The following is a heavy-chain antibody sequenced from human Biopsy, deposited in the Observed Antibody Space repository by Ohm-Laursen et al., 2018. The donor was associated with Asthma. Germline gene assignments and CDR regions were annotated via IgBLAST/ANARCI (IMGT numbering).Heavy chain of an antibody. CDR2: ISYDGSDK. J-gene: IGHJ1*01. Sequence: SLRLSCAASGFTFSSFGIHWVRQAPGKGLEWVAVISYDGSDKYYADSVKGRFTISRDNSKNTLYLQMNSLRAEDTAVYYCAKGHGDYVFPYFQHWGQGALVTVSS. V-gene: IGHV3-30*18. CDR1: GFTFSSFG. D-gene: IGHD4-17*01. CDR3: AKGHGDYVFPYFQH.